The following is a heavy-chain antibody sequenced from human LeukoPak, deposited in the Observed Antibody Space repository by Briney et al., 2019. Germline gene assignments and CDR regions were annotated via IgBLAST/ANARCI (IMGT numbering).Heavy chain of an antibody. V-gene: IGHV1-69*06. CDR3: ARGVVVVAATVDYYYGMDV. CDR1: GGTFSSYA. CDR2: IIPIFGTA. Sequence: SVKVSCKASGGTFSSYAISWVRQAPGQGLEWMGGIIPIFGTANYAQKFQGRVTIIADKSTSTAYMELSSLRSEDTAVYYCARGVVVVAATVDYYYGMDVWGKGTAVTVSS. J-gene: IGHJ6*04. D-gene: IGHD2-15*01.